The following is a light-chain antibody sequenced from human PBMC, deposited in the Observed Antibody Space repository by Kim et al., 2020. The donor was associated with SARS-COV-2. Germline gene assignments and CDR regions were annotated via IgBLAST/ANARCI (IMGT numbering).Light chain of an antibody. J-gene: IGLJ1*01. V-gene: IGLV3-1*01. CDR3: QAWDSSIYV. CDR1: KLGDKY. Sequence: SMSPGQTASITCSGDKLGDKYACWYQQKPGQSPVLVIYQDSKRPSGIPERFSGSNSGNTATLTISGTQAMDEADYYCQAWDSSIYVFGTGTKVTVL. CDR2: QDS.